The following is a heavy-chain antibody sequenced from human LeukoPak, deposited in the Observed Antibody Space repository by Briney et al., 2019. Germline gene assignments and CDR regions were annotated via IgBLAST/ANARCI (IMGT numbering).Heavy chain of an antibody. CDR1: GGSFSGYY. D-gene: IGHD3-10*01. V-gene: IGHV4-34*01. CDR2: INHSGST. CDR3: ARGQDGVWFGGS. J-gene: IGHJ4*02. Sequence: KTSETLSLTCAVYGGSFSGYYWSWIRQPPGKGLEWIGEINHSGSTNYNPSLKSRVTISVDTSKNQFSLKLSSVTAADTAVYYCARGQDGVWFGGSWGQGTLVTVSS.